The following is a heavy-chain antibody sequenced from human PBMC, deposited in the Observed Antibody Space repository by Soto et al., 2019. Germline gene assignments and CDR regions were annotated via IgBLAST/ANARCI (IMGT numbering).Heavy chain of an antibody. CDR1: GFTFSSYS. Sequence: PGGSLRLSCAASGFTFSSYSMNWVRQAPGKGLEWVSSISSSSSYIYYADSVKGRFTISRDNAKNSLYLQMNSLRAEDTAVYYCARDLGEYYYDSSGFDYWGQGTLVTVSS. CDR2: ISSSSSYI. D-gene: IGHD3-22*01. CDR3: ARDLGEYYYDSSGFDY. J-gene: IGHJ4*02. V-gene: IGHV3-21*01.